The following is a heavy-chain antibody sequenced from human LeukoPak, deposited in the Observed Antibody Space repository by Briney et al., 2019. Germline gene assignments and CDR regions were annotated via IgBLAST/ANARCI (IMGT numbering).Heavy chain of an antibody. CDR3: ARESGYSYGWDYYYYGMDV. Sequence: PSETLSLTCTVSGGSISSSSYYWGWIRQPPGKGLEWIGSIYYSGSTYYNPSLKSRVTISVDTSKNQFSLKLSSVTAADTAVYYCARESGYSYGWDYYYYGMDVWGQGTTVTVSS. CDR1: GGSISSSSYY. V-gene: IGHV4-39*07. D-gene: IGHD5-18*01. CDR2: IYYSGST. J-gene: IGHJ6*02.